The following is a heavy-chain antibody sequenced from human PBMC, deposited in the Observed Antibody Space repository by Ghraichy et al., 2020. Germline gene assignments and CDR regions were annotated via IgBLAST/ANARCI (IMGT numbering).Heavy chain of an antibody. J-gene: IGHJ4*02. D-gene: IGHD4-17*01. CDR2: ISSSGSTL. CDR3: ARDLDYGDFGSDY. Sequence: GGSLRLSCAASGFTFSSYEMNWVRQAPGKGLEWVSYISSSGSTLYYADSVKGRFTISRDNAKNSLYLQMNSLRAEDTAVYYCARDLDYGDFGSDYWGQGTPATVS. V-gene: IGHV3-48*03. CDR1: GFTFSSYE.